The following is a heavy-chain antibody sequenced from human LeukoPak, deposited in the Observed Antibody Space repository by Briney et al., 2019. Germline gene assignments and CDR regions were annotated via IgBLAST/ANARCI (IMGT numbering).Heavy chain of an antibody. V-gene: IGHV1-8*01. J-gene: IGHJ4*02. CDR2: MNPNSGNT. CDR3: ASARKTTGTTTFDY. CDR1: GYTFTSYD. D-gene: IGHD1-1*01. Sequence: GASVKVSCKASGYTFTSYDINWVRQATGQGLEWMGWMNPNSGNTGYAQKFQGRVTMTRNTSISTAYMELSSLRSEDTAVYYCASARKTTGTTTFDYWGQGTLVTVSS.